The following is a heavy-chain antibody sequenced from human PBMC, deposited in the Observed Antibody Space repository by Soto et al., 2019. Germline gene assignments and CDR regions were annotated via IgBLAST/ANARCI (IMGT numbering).Heavy chain of an antibody. CDR3: ATDSAGRGPFDP. CDR2: TYYTGST. V-gene: IGHV4-59*13. D-gene: IGHD3-10*01. J-gene: IGHJ5*02. Sequence: SETLSRTCTISGGSFGTNYWSWIRQAPGKGLEWIGYTYYTGSTKYNPSLKSRATISVDTSNNQFSLTLNSAAAADTAVYYCATDSAGRGPFDPWGQGILVTVSS. CDR1: GGSFGTNY.